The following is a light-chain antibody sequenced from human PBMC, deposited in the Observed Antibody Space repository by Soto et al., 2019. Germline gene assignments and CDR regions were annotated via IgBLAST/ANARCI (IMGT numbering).Light chain of an antibody. V-gene: IGLV1-44*01. CDR1: TSNIGSQT. CDR2: IDN. Sequence: QSVLTQPPSASGTPGQRVSISCSGSTSNIGSQTVNWYQRLPGTAPQLLIFIDNQRPSGVPDRFSGSKSGTSASLAISGLQSEEEDDYFCASWDDSLNGPVFGRGTKVTVL. CDR3: ASWDDSLNGPV. J-gene: IGLJ2*01.